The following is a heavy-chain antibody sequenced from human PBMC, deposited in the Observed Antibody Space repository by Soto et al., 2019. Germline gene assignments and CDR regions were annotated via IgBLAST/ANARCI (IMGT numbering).Heavy chain of an antibody. CDR2: ISATGGGT. CDR3: AKDRRAGGSSAFYFDF. Sequence: GGSLRLSCAASGFKFSNYAMSWVRQAPGKGLEWVSLISATGGGTYYADSVKGRFTISRDNSHNTLYLQVHSLTAEDTAVYYCAKDRRAGGSSAFYFDFWGQGAQVTVSS. D-gene: IGHD3-16*01. V-gene: IGHV3-23*01. J-gene: IGHJ4*02. CDR1: GFKFSNYA.